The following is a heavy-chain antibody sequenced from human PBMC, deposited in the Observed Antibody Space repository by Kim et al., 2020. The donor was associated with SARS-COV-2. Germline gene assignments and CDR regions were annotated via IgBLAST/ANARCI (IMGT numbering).Heavy chain of an antibody. CDR2: IYHSGTT. CDR3: ARVGYYYDTSGFPSAGNYCFDY. Sequence: SETLSLTCNVSGDSISSGGHYWSWIRQHPGKGLEWIGYIYHSGTTYYNPSLMSRVTISVDTSKNQFSLNLNSVTAADTAVYYCARVGYYYDTSGFPSAGNYCFDYWGQGALVTVSS. J-gene: IGHJ4*02. D-gene: IGHD3-22*01. CDR1: GDSISSGGHY. V-gene: IGHV4-31*03.